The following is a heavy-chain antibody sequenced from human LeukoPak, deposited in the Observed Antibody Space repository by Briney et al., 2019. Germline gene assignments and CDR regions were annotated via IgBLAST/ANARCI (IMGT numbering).Heavy chain of an antibody. V-gene: IGHV3-23*01. CDR1: GFTLRSYV. J-gene: IGHJ4*02. Sequence: SGGSLRLSCVASGFTLRSYVMNWVRQTPGKGLEWVSSISGSGDSTFYADSVKGRFTISRDNSKNTLYLQMNSLRDEDTAVYYCAKDSHWILFDDWGQGTLVTVSS. D-gene: IGHD2-2*03. CDR3: AKDSHWILFDD. CDR2: ISGSGDST.